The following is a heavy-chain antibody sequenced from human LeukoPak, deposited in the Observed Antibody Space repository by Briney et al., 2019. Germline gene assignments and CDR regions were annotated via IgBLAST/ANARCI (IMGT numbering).Heavy chain of an antibody. Sequence: PGGSLKLSCAASGFTFSGSAMHWVRQAFGKGLEWVGHIGNKVSNYATEYAASLRGRFTISRDDSKDTAYLQVNSLKTEDTAVYYCAGNYDSWTGLNYWGQGTLVTVSS. CDR3: AGNYDSWTGLNY. CDR2: IGNKVSNYAT. CDR1: GFTFSGSA. J-gene: IGHJ4*02. V-gene: IGHV3-73*01. D-gene: IGHD3-3*01.